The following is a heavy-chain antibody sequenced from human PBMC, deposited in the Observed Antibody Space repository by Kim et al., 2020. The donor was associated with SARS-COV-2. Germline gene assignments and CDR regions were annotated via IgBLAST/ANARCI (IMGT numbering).Heavy chain of an antibody. CDR3: ARVNWNPAPRAFDY. V-gene: IGHV3-21*01. CDR1: GFTFSSYS. D-gene: IGHD1-20*01. J-gene: IGHJ4*02. Sequence: GGSLRLSCAASGFTFSSYSMNWVRQAPGKGLEWVSSISSSSSYIYYADSVKGRFTISRDNAKNSLYLQMNSLRAEDTAVYYCARVNWNPAPRAFDYWGQGTLVTVSS. CDR2: ISSSSSYI.